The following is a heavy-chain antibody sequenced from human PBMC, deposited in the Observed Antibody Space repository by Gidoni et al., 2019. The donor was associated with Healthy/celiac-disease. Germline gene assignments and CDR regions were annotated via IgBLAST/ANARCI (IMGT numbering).Heavy chain of an antibody. D-gene: IGHD2-2*01. CDR2: NSGSGGST. CDR1: GFTFNSCD. J-gene: IGHJ6*02. Sequence: EVQLVETGGGLVQPGGSLRLSCEASGFTFNSCDMRWVRQAPGKGLEWVSANSGSGGSTYYADSVKGRFTSSRDNSKNTLYLPMNSLSAEDTAVYYCASPRGGSTSLYYYYYYVMDVWGQGTTVTVSS. V-gene: IGHV3-23*04. CDR3: ASPRGGSTSLYYYYYYVMDV.